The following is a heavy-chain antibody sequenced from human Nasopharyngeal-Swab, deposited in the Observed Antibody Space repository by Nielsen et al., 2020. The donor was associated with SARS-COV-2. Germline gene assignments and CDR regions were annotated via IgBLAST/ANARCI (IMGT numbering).Heavy chain of an antibody. CDR3: ASSRYEVTIFGVVYYGMDV. D-gene: IGHD3-3*01. CDR1: GYTFTSYY. V-gene: IGHV1-46*01. CDR2: INPSGGST. J-gene: IGHJ6*02. Sequence: ASVKVSCKASGYTFTSYYMHCVRQAPGQGFEWMGIINPSGGSTSYAQKFQGRVTMTRDTSPSTVYMELSSLRSEDTAVYYCASSRYEVTIFGVVYYGMDVWGQGTTVTVSS.